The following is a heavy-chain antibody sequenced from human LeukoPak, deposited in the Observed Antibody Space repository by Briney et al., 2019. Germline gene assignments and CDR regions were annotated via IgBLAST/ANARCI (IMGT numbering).Heavy chain of an antibody. CDR1: GFTFSSYA. V-gene: IGHV3-30-3*01. J-gene: IGHJ4*02. Sequence: GGSLRLSCAASGFTFSSYAMHWVRQAPGKGLEWVAVISYDGSNKYYADSVKGRFTISRDNSKNTLYLQMNSLRAEDTAVYYCARETRYCSSTSCPRYFDYWGQGTLVTVSS. CDR2: ISYDGSNK. D-gene: IGHD2-2*01. CDR3: ARETRYCSSTSCPRYFDY.